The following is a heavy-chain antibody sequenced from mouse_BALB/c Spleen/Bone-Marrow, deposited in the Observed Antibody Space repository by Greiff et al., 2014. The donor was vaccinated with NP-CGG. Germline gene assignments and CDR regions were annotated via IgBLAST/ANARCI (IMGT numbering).Heavy chain of an antibody. J-gene: IGHJ1*01. CDR3: ASYRYGWYFDV. Sequence: VQLQQTGAELVKPGASVKLSCTASGFNIKDTYLHWVKQRPEQGLDWIGRIDPAIFTKYDPKFQGKATITADTSSNTAYLHLSSLTSEDTAVYYCASYRYGWYFDVWGAGTTVTVSS. V-gene: IGHV14-3*02. D-gene: IGHD2-14*01. CDR2: IDPAIFT. CDR1: GFNIKDTY.